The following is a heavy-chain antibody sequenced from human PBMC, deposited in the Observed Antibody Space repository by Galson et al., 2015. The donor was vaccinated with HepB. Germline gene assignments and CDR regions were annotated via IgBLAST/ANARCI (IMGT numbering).Heavy chain of an antibody. Sequence: SLRLSCAASGFTFSNAWMNWVRQAPGRGLEWVGRIKSQTDGGTVAYAAPVKGRFTISRDDSRNTLYLEMISLKTEDTAVYYCSAPYYYGSGSPPWDNYYAVDVWGQGTTVTVSS. CDR2: IKSQTDGGTV. D-gene: IGHD3-10*01. CDR1: GFTFSNAW. CDR3: SAPYYYGSGSPPWDNYYAVDV. V-gene: IGHV3-15*01. J-gene: IGHJ6*02.